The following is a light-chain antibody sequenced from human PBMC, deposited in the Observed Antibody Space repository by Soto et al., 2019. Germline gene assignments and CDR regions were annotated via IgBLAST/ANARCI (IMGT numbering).Light chain of an antibody. CDR3: QQYHSSPVT. Sequence: EIVLAQSPGTLSLSPGEVATLSCRASQRVSSSYLAWYQQKPGQTPRLLIYGASDRATGIPDRFSGSGSGTDFTLTISRLEPEDFAVYYCQQYHSSPVTFGQGTKVDIK. J-gene: IGKJ1*01. CDR1: QRVSSSY. V-gene: IGKV3-20*01. CDR2: GAS.